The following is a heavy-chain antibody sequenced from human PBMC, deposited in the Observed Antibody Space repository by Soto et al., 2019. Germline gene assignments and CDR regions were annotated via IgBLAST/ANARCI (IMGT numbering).Heavy chain of an antibody. Sequence: PSETLSLTCAVYGGSFSGYYWSWIRQPPGKGLEWIGEINHSGSTNYNPSLKSRVTISVDTSKNQFSLKLSSVTAADTAVYYCARPRRSLYGSGHNSFDPWGQGTLVTVSS. CDR1: GGSFSGYY. CDR3: ARPRRSLYGSGHNSFDP. J-gene: IGHJ5*02. CDR2: INHSGST. D-gene: IGHD3-10*01. V-gene: IGHV4-34*01.